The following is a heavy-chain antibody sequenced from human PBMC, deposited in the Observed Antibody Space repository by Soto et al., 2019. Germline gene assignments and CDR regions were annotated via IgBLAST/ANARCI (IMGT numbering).Heavy chain of an antibody. J-gene: IGHJ4*02. CDR2: IKQDGSEK. Sequence: PGGSLRLSCAASGFTFSSYWMSWVRQAPGKGLEWVANIKQDGSEKYYVDSVKGRFTISRDNAKNSLYLQMNSLRAEDTAVYYCARDYRPRMVRGVLLGYWGQGTPVTVSS. CDR3: ARDYRPRMVRGVLLGY. D-gene: IGHD3-10*01. V-gene: IGHV3-7*01. CDR1: GFTFSSYW.